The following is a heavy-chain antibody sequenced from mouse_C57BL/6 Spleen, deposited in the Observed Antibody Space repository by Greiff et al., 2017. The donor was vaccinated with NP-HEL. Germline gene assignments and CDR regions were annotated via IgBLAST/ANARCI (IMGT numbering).Heavy chain of an antibody. CDR1: GFTFSSYT. D-gene: IGHD2-2*01. V-gene: IGHV5-9*01. J-gene: IGHJ2*01. Sequence: EVQLVESGGGLVKPGGSLKLSCAASGFTFSSYTMSWVRQTPEKRLEWVATISGGGGNTYYPDSVKGRFTISRDNAKNTLYLKVSSLRSEDTALYYCVMVTFYFDYWGQGTTLTVSS. CDR3: VMVTFYFDY. CDR2: ISGGGGNT.